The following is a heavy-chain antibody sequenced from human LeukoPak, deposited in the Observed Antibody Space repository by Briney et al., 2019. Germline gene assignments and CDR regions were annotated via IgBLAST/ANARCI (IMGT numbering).Heavy chain of an antibody. CDR3: ARLTYYYYMDV. V-gene: IGHV4-38-2*02. J-gene: IGHJ6*03. CDR1: GYSIRNGYN. CDR2: IYQSGST. Sequence: TPSETLSLTCTVSGYSIRNGYNWGWIRLSPGKGLEWLGSIYQSGSTYDNPSLKSRVTLSIDTSKNQFSLKLSSVTAADTAVYYCARLTYYYYMDVWGKGTTVTISS.